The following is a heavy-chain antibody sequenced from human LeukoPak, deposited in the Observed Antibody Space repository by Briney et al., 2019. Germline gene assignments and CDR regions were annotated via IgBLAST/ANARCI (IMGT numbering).Heavy chain of an antibody. CDR1: GFTFSSYE. J-gene: IGHJ3*02. CDR2: ISSSSSYI. Sequence: MPGGSLRLSCAASGFTFSSYEMNWVRQAPGKGLEWVSSISSSSSYIYYADSVKGRFTISRDNAKNSLYLQMNSLRAEDTAVYYCTVPLYFAYAFDIWGQGTMVTVSS. D-gene: IGHD3-9*01. V-gene: IGHV3-21*01. CDR3: TVPLYFAYAFDI.